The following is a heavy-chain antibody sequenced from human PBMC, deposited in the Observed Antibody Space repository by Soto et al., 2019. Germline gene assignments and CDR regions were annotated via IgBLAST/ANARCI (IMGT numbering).Heavy chain of an antibody. CDR3: AKEMYPRTVLDSSSPWGDY. J-gene: IGHJ4*02. CDR2: FYTGGTT. CDR1: GFSVSSNY. V-gene: IGHV3-53*01. Sequence: GGSLRLSCAASGFSVSSNYMSWVRQAPGKGLEWVSVFYTGGTTSYADSVKGRFTISRDNSKNTLYLQMNSLRAEDTAVYFCAKEMYPRTVLDSSSPWGDYWGQGTLVTVSS. D-gene: IGHD6-6*01.